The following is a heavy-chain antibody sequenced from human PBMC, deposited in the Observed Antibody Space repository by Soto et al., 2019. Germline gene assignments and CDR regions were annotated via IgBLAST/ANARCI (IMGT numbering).Heavy chain of an antibody. Sequence: PSETLSLTCTVSGGSVTNSSYYWGWIRQSPGKGLEWIGSVYYRGRSYSKSSVKSRVTISVDTSKNQFSLNLNSVTASDTAVYFCVSQRTTVITQDYFDYWRPGALVTVS. CDR2: VYYRGRS. D-gene: IGHD4-4*01. V-gene: IGHV4-39*01. CDR3: VSQRTTVITQDYFDY. J-gene: IGHJ4*02. CDR1: GGSVTNSSYY.